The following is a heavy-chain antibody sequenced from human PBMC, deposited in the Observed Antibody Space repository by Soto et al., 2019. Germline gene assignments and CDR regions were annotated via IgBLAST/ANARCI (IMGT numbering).Heavy chain of an antibody. Sequence: SVKVSCKASGGTFGSYAISWVGQAPGQGLEWMGGMIPIFGTANYAQKFQGRVTITADESTSTAYRERSSLRSEDTAVYYCARIVVLPAARLYFHYGMDVRGQGTTVTVSS. CDR1: GGTFGSYA. V-gene: IGHV1-69*13. J-gene: IGHJ6*02. D-gene: IGHD2-2*01. CDR2: MIPIFGTA. CDR3: ARIVVLPAARLYFHYGMDV.